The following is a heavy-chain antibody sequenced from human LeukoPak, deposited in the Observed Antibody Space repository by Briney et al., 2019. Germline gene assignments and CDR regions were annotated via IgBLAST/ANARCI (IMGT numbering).Heavy chain of an antibody. CDR3: ARTYDSSGHYVGYYFDY. V-gene: IGHV4-61*02. CDR1: GGSISSGSYY. J-gene: IGHJ4*02. CDR2: IYTSGSI. Sequence: SQTLSLTCTVSGGSISSGSYYWNWIRQPAGKGLEWIGRIYTSGSINYNPSLKSRVTISVDTSKNQFSLKLSSVTAADTAVYYCARTYDSSGHYVGYYFDYWGQGTMVTVSS. D-gene: IGHD3-22*01.